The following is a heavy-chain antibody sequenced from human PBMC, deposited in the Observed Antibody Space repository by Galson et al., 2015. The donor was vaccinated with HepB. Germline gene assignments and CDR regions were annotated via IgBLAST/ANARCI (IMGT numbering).Heavy chain of an antibody. D-gene: IGHD3-10*01. CDR1: GFTFSSYS. Sequence: SLRLSCAASGFTFSSYSMNWVRQAPGKGLEWVPSISSSSSYIYYADSVKGRFTISRDNAKNSLYLQMNSLRAEDTAVYYCARDQGIFTMVRGVIINDAFDIWGQGTMVTVSS. CDR2: ISSSSSYI. CDR3: ARDQGIFTMVRGVIINDAFDI. J-gene: IGHJ3*02. V-gene: IGHV3-21*01.